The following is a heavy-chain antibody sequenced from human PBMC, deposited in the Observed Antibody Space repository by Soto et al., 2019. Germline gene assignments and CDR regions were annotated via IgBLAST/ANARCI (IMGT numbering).Heavy chain of an antibody. Sequence: QVQLQESSPGLVKPSQTLSLTCTVSGDSVSGGDSYWSWIRQPPGKALEWIGYTSFSGYTSYTPSLKSRVTISDDMSKSQFSLRLTSVTAADTAIYYCVRGGNPSHYATSGPGTFDKWGQGTLVSVSS. J-gene: IGHJ4*02. CDR2: TSFSGYT. CDR3: VRGGNPSHYATSGPGTFDK. V-gene: IGHV4-30-4*01. CDR1: GDSVSGGDSY. D-gene: IGHD3-22*01.